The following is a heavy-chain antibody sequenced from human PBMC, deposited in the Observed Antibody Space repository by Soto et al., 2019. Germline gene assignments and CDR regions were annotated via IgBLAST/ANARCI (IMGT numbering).Heavy chain of an antibody. CDR3: SRRAPEGFDP. CDR1: GGSIGTSAYY. CDR2: INHSGNT. V-gene: IGHV4-39*01. J-gene: IGHJ5*02. Sequence: ETLSLTCAVSGGSIGTSAYYWGWIRQAPGKGLEWIGSINHSGNTYLSPSLKDRVTMSVDTSKNSFSLKLRSATAADTGLYYCSRRAPEGFDPWGQGTLVTVSS.